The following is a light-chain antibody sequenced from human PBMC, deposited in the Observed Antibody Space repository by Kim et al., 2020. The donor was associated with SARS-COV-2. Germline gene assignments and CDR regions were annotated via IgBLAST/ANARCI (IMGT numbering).Light chain of an antibody. J-gene: IGKJ2*02. CDR1: QSVSSIY. CDR3: HQYSSSLGT. V-gene: IGKV3-20*01. CDR2: GTS. Sequence: IVLTQSPDTLSLSPGEGATLSCRASQSVSSIYLAWYQQKLGQAPRLLVYGTSTRATGIPDRFSGSGSGTDFTLTISRLEPEYFAVYYCHQYSSSLGTFGQGTKLEI.